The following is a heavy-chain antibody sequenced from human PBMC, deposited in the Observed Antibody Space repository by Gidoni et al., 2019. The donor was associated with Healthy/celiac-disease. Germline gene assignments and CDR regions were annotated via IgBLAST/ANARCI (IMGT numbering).Heavy chain of an antibody. V-gene: IGHV3-20*01. CDR2: INWNGGST. J-gene: IGHJ5*02. Sequence: EVQLVESGGGVVRPGGSLRLSCAASGFTFDDYGMSWVRQAPGKGLEWVSGINWNGGSTGYADSVKGRFTISRDNAKNSLYLQMNSLRAEDTALYHCARDGKSSGWYDWDLSSGSDAWGQGTLVTVSS. CDR3: ARDGKSSGWYDWDLSSGSDA. CDR1: GFTFDDYG. D-gene: IGHD6-19*01.